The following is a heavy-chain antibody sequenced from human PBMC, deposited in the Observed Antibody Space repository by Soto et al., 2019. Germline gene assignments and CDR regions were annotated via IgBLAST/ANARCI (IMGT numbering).Heavy chain of an antibody. CDR2: IKSKTDSGTT. CDR1: GFTFSNAW. D-gene: IGHD3-9*01. J-gene: IGHJ3*02. Sequence: WGSLRCSCAASGFTFSNAWMSWVRQAPGKGLEWVGRIKSKTDSGTTDYAAPVKGRFTISRDDSKNTLDLQMNSLKTEDTAVYYCTTEQEDFDWSSDIWGQGTMVTVSS. V-gene: IGHV3-15*01. CDR3: TTEQEDFDWSSDI.